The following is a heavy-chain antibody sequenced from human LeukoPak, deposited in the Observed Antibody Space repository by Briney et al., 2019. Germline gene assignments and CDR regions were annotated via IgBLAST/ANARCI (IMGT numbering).Heavy chain of an antibody. J-gene: IGHJ4*02. Sequence: GGSLRLSCAASGFTFSSYAMHWVRQAPGKGLEWVAVISYDGSNKYYADSVKGRFTISRDNSKNTLYLQMSSLRAEDTAVYYCARQRTKRDSTDYWGQGTLVTVSS. CDR3: ARQRTKRDSTDY. CDR2: ISYDGSNK. V-gene: IGHV3-30*04. D-gene: IGHD1/OR15-1a*01. CDR1: GFTFSSYA.